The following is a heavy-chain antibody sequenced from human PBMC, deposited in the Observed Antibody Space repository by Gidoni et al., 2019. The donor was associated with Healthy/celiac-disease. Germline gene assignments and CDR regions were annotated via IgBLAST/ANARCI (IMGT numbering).Heavy chain of an antibody. J-gene: IGHJ6*02. V-gene: IGHV3-23*01. CDR2: ISGRGGST. D-gene: IGHD4-17*01. CDR1: GLSFIGDA. CDR3: AKGATTVTTSPYYYGMDV. Sequence: EVQRLESGGGLVPLGGSWSLSCAAAGLSFIGDARSWGRQAPGKWLGGVSAISGRGGSTGYAYAVEGRVTISRGNSKNTLYLQMNSLRAEDTAVYYCAKGATTVTTSPYYYGMDVWGQGTTVTVSS.